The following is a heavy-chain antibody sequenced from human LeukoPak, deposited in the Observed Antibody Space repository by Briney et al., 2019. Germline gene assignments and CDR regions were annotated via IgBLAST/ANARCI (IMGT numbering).Heavy chain of an antibody. CDR3: ARDTVRGGHPRNFDY. D-gene: IGHD3-10*01. CDR2: IWYDGSNK. Sequence: GGSLRLSCAASGFAFSSYGMHWVRQAPGKGLEWVAVIWYDGSNKYYADSVKGRFTISRDNSKNTLYLQMNSLRAEDTAVYYCARDTVRGGHPRNFDYWGQGTLVTVSS. V-gene: IGHV3-33*08. J-gene: IGHJ4*02. CDR1: GFAFSSYG.